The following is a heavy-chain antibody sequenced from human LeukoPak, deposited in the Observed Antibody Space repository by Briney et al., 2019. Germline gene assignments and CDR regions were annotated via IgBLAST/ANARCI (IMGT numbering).Heavy chain of an antibody. CDR3: ARDPGNTTGTYNFDY. CDR2: IYFSGST. J-gene: IGHJ4*02. V-gene: IGHV4-61*01. CDR1: GGSVSSGNYY. D-gene: IGHD1-1*01. Sequence: SETLSLTCTVSGGSVSSGNYYWSWIRQPPGKGLEWIGYIYFSGSTNYNPSLKSQVTISVNTSKNQFSLKLSSVTAADTAVYYCARDPGNTTGTYNFDYWGQGTLVTVSS.